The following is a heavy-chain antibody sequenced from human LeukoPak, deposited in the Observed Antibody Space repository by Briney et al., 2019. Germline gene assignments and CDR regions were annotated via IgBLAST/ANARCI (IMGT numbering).Heavy chain of an antibody. V-gene: IGHV3-53*01. J-gene: IGHJ6*03. CDR2: IYSGGST. CDR3: AREGGGNSFGYYYYYMDV. D-gene: IGHD4-23*01. Sequence: GGSLRLPCAASGFTVSSNYMSWVRQAPGKGLEWVSVIYSGGSTYYAGSVKGRFTISRDNSKNTLYLQMNSLRAEDTAVYYCAREGGGNSFGYYYYYMDVWGKGTTVTVSS. CDR1: GFTVSSNY.